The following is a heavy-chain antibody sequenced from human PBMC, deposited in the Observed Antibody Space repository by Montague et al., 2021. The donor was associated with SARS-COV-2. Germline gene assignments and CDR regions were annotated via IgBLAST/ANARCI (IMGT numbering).Heavy chain of an antibody. CDR1: GGSINNSN. D-gene: IGHD4-23*01. CDR2: IYYTGST. J-gene: IGHJ4*02. Sequence: SETLSLTCTVSGGSINNSNWSWIRQSPGPGMERIGNIYYTGSTTPXYSXDSRVTISLDTSRALVSLELRSLSAAATAAYYCARGGGWKRHFDYWGQGTLVTVSS. V-gene: IGHV4-59*01. CDR3: ARGGGWKRHFDY.